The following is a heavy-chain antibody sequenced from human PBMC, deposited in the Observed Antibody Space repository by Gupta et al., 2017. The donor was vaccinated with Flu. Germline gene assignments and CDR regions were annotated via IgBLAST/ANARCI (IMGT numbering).Heavy chain of an antibody. CDR3: AKDSSISWFFT. V-gene: IGHV4-31*02. Sequence: WIRQHPGKAPEWIGQIYCSGSTSYNPSLKSRISISVDTSKNQFSLRLSSVTVADTAVYYCAKDSSISWFFTWGQGTLVTVSS. CDR2: IYCSGST. D-gene: IGHD6-13*01. J-gene: IGHJ5*02.